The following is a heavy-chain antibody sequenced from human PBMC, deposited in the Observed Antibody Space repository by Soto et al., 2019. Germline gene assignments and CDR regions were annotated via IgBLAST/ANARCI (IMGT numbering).Heavy chain of an antibody. Sequence: EVQLVESGGGLVQPGRSLRLSCAASGFTFDDYAMHWVRQAPGKGLEWVSGISWNSGSIGYADSVKGRFTISRDNAKNSLYLQMNSLRAEDTALYYCAKAPYPCIAAAGYFDYWGQGTLVTVSS. CDR2: ISWNSGSI. D-gene: IGHD6-13*01. V-gene: IGHV3-9*01. J-gene: IGHJ4*02. CDR1: GFTFDDYA. CDR3: AKAPYPCIAAAGYFDY.